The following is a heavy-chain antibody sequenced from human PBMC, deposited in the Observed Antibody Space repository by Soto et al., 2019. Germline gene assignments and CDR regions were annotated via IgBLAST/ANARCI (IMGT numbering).Heavy chain of an antibody. J-gene: IGHJ5*02. V-gene: IGHV4-30-2*01. Sequence: SETLSLTCAVSGGSISSGGYSWSWIRQPPGKGLERIGYIYHSGSTYYNPSLKSRVTISVDRSKNQFSLKLSSVTAADTAVYYCARGDYYDSSGYHHLWWFDPWGQGTLVTVSS. CDR1: GGSISSGGYS. D-gene: IGHD3-22*01. CDR3: ARGDYYDSSGYHHLWWFDP. CDR2: IYHSGST.